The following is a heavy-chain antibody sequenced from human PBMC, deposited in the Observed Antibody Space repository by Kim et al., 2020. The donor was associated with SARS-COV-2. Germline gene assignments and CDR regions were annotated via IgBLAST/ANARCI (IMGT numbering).Heavy chain of an antibody. V-gene: IGHV4-59*01. J-gene: IGHJ4*02. CDR1: GGSISSYY. D-gene: IGHD5-12*01. Sequence: SETLSLICTVSGGSISSYYWSWIRQPPGKGLEWIGYIYYSGSTNYNPSLKSRVTISVDTSKNQFSLKLSSVTAADTAVYYCARFPSGYDWGPFVYWGQGTLVTVSS. CDR2: IYYSGST. CDR3: ARFPSGYDWGPFVY.